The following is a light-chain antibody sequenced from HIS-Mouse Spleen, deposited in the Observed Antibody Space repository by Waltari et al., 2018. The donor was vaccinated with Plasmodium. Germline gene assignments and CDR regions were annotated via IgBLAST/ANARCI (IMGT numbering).Light chain of an antibody. J-gene: IGLJ2*01. V-gene: IGLV2-11*01. Sequence: QSALTQPRSVSGSPGPSVTISCTGTSSYVGGCNYPPWYQQHPGKAPNLMIYDVSKRPSGVPDRFSGSKSGNTASLTISGLQAEDEADYYCCSYAGSYTLVFGGGTKLTVL. CDR2: DVS. CDR3: CSYAGSYTLV. CDR1: SSYVGGCNY.